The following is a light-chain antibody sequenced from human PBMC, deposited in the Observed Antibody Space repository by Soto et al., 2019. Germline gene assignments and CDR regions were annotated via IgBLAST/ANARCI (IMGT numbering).Light chain of an antibody. CDR3: QQYSNWPPYT. CDR2: AAS. J-gene: IGKJ2*01. Sequence: EIVMTQSPATLSVSPGERATLSCRASQSVSSKLAWYQQKPGQAPRLLIYAASTRATGIPARFSGSGSGTEFTLTITSLKSEDFAVYYCQQYSNWPPYTVGQGTKLEIK. CDR1: QSVSSK. V-gene: IGKV3-15*01.